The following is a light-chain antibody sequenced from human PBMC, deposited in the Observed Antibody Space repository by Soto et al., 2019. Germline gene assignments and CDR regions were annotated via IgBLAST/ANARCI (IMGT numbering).Light chain of an antibody. CDR3: QQYDNWPWT. J-gene: IGKJ1*01. CDR1: QSLSSS. CDR2: GTS. V-gene: IGKV3-15*01. Sequence: EIVMTQSPGTLSLSPGERATLFCRASQSLSSSLAWYQQKSGQAPRLIIYGTSRRATGVPVRFSGSGSGTDLTLTISSLQSEDFGVYFCQQYDNWPWTFGQGTKVDI.